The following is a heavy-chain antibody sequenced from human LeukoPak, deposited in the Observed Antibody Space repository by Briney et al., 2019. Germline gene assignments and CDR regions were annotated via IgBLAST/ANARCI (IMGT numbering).Heavy chain of an antibody. Sequence: GGSLRLSCAASGFTFSSYWMHWVRQAPGKGLVWVSRINTDGSSTSYADSVKGRFTISRDNAKNSLYLQMNSLRAEDTAVYYCAGTVTPYYIDYWGQGTLVTVSS. J-gene: IGHJ4*02. CDR2: INTDGSST. CDR1: GFTFSSYW. D-gene: IGHD4-17*01. V-gene: IGHV3-74*01. CDR3: AGTVTPYYIDY.